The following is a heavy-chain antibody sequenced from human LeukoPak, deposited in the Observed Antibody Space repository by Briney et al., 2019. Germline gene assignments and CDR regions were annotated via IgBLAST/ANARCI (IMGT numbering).Heavy chain of an antibody. Sequence: GRSLRLSCAASGFSFTTYGVHWVRQAPGKGLEWVALISNDGTHTYYADSVKGRFTTSRDDSKNTLYLQMNSLRAGDTAVYYCATHDYGDHGDFDYWGQGTLVTVSS. V-gene: IGHV3-30*03. CDR1: GFSFTTYG. J-gene: IGHJ4*02. CDR2: ISNDGTHT. D-gene: IGHD4-17*01. CDR3: ATHDYGDHGDFDY.